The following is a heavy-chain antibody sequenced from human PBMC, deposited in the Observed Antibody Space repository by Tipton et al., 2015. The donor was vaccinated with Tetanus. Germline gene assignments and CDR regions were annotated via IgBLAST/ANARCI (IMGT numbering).Heavy chain of an antibody. CDR1: GGSISSYY. V-gene: IGHV4-59*01. CDR2: ISDSGLT. D-gene: IGHD3-10*01. CDR3: TRANHEFPKKGPFDS. J-gene: IGHJ4*02. Sequence: LRLSCTVSGGSISSYYWSWIRQPPGKGLEWLAYISDSGLTNSNYFLKSRITISRDTSRNQFSLKLTSVTAADTAVYYCTRANHEFPKKGPFDSWGQGTLVIVS.